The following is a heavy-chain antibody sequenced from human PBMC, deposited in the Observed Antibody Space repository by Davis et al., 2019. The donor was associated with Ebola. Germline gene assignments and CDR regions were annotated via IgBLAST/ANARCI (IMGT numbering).Heavy chain of an antibody. V-gene: IGHV1-46*01. Sequence: ASVKVSCKASGYTFTSYYMHWVRQAPGQGLEWMGIINPSGGSTSYAQKFQGRVTMTRDTSTSTVYMELSSLRSEDTAVYYCARGSRITISGGDYYYYYMDVWGKGTTVTVSS. CDR1: GYTFTSYY. CDR2: INPSGGST. J-gene: IGHJ6*03. D-gene: IGHD3-3*01. CDR3: ARGSRITISGGDYYYYYMDV.